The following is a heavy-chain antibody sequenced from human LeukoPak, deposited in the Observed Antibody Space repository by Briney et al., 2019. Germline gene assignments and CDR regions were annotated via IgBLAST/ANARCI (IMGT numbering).Heavy chain of an antibody. CDR2: INHSGST. V-gene: IGHV4-34*01. Sequence: SETLSLTCAVYGGSFSGYHWSWIRQPPGKGLEWIGEINHSGSTNYNPSLKSRVTISIDTSKNQFSLKLSSVTAADTAVYYCARRQQQLTRVDYYYYMDVWDKGTTVTVSS. CDR1: GGSFSGYH. D-gene: IGHD6-13*01. J-gene: IGHJ6*03. CDR3: ARRQQQLTRVDYYYYMDV.